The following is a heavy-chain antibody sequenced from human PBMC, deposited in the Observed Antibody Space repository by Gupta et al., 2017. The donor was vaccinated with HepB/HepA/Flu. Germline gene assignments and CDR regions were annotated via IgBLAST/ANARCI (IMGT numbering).Heavy chain of an antibody. CDR2: IKQDGSEK. Sequence: EVQLVESGGGLVQPGGYRSLSCAASGFTLSSYWMTWVRQAPGKGLEWVANIKQDGSEKYYVDSVKGRFTISRDNAKNSLYLQMISLRAEDTAVYYCARDSSRDFWSHYPDYWGQGSLVTVSS. CDR1: GFTLSSYW. J-gene: IGHJ4*02. V-gene: IGHV3-7*01. D-gene: IGHD3-3*01. CDR3: ARDSSRDFWSHYPDY.